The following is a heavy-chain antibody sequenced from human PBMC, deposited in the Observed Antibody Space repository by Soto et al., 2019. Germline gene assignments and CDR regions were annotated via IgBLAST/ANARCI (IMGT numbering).Heavy chain of an antibody. V-gene: IGHV1-2*02. CDR1: GYTFTGYY. D-gene: IGHD6-6*01. CDR3: AKDLTRQLAYWLDP. Sequence: GASVKVSCKASGYTFTGYYIHWVRQAPGQGLEWMGWINAYSGGTEYAQKFQGRVTLTRDTSIATAYLTLTSLTSDDTALYYCAKDLTRQLAYWLDPWGQGTQVTVSS. CDR2: INAYSGGT. J-gene: IGHJ5*02.